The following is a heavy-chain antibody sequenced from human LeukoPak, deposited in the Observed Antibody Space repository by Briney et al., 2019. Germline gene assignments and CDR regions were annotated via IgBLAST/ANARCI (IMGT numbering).Heavy chain of an antibody. V-gene: IGHV3-21*01. J-gene: IGHJ4*02. D-gene: IGHD6-6*01. CDR3: ARESEYSTNAFDY. Sequence: GGSLRLSCAASGFTFSSYSMNWVRHAPAKGLEWVSSISSSSSYIHYADSVKGRFTISRDNAKNTLYLQMNSPRAEDTAVYYCARESEYSTNAFDYWGQGTLVTVSS. CDR2: ISSSSSYI. CDR1: GFTFSSYS.